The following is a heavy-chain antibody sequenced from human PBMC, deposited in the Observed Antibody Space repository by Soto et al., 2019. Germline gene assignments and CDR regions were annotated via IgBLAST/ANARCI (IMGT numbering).Heavy chain of an antibody. Sequence: QVQLVESGGGVVQPGRSLRLSCAASGFIFSGYAMHWVRQAPGKGLEWVAVISYDGNTQYYADSVKGRFTVSRDNSNNMLYMQMNNLRDEDTAMYYCAKETNAYEINFRGQGTLVTVSS. CDR1: GFIFSGYA. V-gene: IGHV3-30-3*01. CDR2: ISYDGNTQ. D-gene: IGHD3-9*01. J-gene: IGHJ4*02. CDR3: AKETNAYEINF.